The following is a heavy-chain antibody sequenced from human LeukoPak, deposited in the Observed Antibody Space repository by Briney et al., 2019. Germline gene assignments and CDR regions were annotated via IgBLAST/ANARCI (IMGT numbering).Heavy chain of an antibody. Sequence: SETLSLTCTVSGGSVSSGNNYWSWIRQPPGKGLEWIVYIYYSGSTNCNPSLKSRVTISVNTSKNQFSLNLSSVTAADTAVYYCARVKAAGDAFDIWGQGTMVTVSS. CDR3: ARVKAAGDAFDI. V-gene: IGHV4-61*01. CDR2: IYYSGST. CDR1: GGSVSSGNNY. D-gene: IGHD6-25*01. J-gene: IGHJ3*02.